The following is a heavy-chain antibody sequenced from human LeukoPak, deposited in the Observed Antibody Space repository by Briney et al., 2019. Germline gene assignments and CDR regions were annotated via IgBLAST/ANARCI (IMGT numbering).Heavy chain of an antibody. CDR3: ARGGVVVVAATRFDY. Sequence: SETLSLTCAVYGGSFSGYYWSWIRQPPGKGLEWIGEINHSGSTNYNPSLKSRVTISADTSKNQFSLKLSSVTAADTAVYHCARGGVVVVAATRFDYWGQGTLVTVSS. CDR1: GGSFSGYY. CDR2: INHSGST. V-gene: IGHV4-34*01. J-gene: IGHJ4*02. D-gene: IGHD2-15*01.